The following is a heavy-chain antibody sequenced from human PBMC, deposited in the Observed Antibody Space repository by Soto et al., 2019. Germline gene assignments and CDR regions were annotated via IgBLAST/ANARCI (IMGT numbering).Heavy chain of an antibody. CDR1: GFAFSSHP. CDR2: ISSGSSDT. J-gene: IGHJ4*02. Sequence: PGGSLRLSCAASGFAFSSHPMNWVRQVPGKGLEWVASISSGSSDTWYADSVKGRFIISRDNAQNSLFLQMNTLRPEDTAMYYCARVAYWGPGTQVTVSS. CDR3: ARVAY. V-gene: IGHV3-21*01.